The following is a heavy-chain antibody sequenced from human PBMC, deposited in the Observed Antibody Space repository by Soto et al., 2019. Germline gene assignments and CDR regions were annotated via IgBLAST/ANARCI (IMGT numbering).Heavy chain of an antibody. CDR2: ISYDGSNK. J-gene: IGHJ4*02. D-gene: IGHD6-13*01. V-gene: IGHV3-30-3*01. Sequence: SCEPFVSPFRRHARHGVRQAPGKGLEWVAVISYDGSNKYYADSVKGRFTISRDNSKNTLYLQMNSLRAEDTAVYYCAGTLSSSWFYFDYWGQGTLVTVSA. CDR1: VSPFRRHA. CDR3: AGTLSSSWFYFDY.